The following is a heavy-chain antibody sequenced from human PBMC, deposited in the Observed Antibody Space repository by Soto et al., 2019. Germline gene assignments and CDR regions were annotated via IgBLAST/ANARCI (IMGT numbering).Heavy chain of an antibody. J-gene: IGHJ6*02. D-gene: IGHD3-10*01. CDR2: IYYSGST. CDR3: ARAYGSGTRYYYYGMDV. Sequence: SETLSLTCTVSGGSISSSSYYWGWIRQPPGKGLEWIGSIYYSGSTYYNPSLKSRVTISVDTSKNQFSLKLSSVTAADTAVYYCARAYGSGTRYYYYGMDVWGQGTTVTVSS. V-gene: IGHV4-39*01. CDR1: GGSISSSSYY.